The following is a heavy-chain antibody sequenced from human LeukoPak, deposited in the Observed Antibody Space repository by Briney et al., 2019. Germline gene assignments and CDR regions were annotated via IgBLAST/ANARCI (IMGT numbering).Heavy chain of an antibody. V-gene: IGHV4-59*01. CDR3: ARDSGTIFGIDY. J-gene: IGHJ4*02. D-gene: IGHD3-3*01. Sequence: PSETLSLTCTVSGGSISSYYWSWIRQPPGKGLEWIGYIYYSGSTNYNPSLKSRVTISVDTSKNQSSLKLSSVTAADTAVYYCARDSGTIFGIDYWGQGTLVTVSS. CDR1: GGSISSYY. CDR2: IYYSGST.